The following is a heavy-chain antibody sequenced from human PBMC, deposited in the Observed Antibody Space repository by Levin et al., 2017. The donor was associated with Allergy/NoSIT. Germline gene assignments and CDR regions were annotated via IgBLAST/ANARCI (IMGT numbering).Heavy chain of an antibody. CDR3: ARARQYYDASADYSFDS. Sequence: LSLTCAASGFTFSTYAMSWVRQAPGKGLEWVSSLSPSDDDTYYPDSVKGRFTISRDISKNTLYLQMNSLRAEDTAVYYCARARQYYDASADYSFDSWGQGTLVTVSS. V-gene: IGHV3-23*01. J-gene: IGHJ4*02. CDR2: LSPSDDDT. CDR1: GFTFSTYA. D-gene: IGHD3-22*01.